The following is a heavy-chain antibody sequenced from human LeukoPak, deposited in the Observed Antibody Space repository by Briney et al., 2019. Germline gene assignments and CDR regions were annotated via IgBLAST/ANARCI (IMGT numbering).Heavy chain of an antibody. J-gene: IGHJ4*02. CDR3: ARGLVEMATWYFDY. D-gene: IGHD5-24*01. V-gene: IGHV4-59*10. Sequence: SETLSLTCAVYGGSFSGYYWSWIRQPPGKGLEWIGRIYTSGSTNYNPSLKSRVTISVDTSKNQFSLKLSSVTAADTAVYYCARGLVEMATWYFDYWGQGTLVTVSS. CDR1: GGSFSGYY. CDR2: IYTSGST.